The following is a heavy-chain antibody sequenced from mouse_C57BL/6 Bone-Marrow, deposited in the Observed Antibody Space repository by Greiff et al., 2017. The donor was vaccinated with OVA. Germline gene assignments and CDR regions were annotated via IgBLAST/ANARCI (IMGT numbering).Heavy chain of an antibody. CDR2: FHPYNDDT. J-gene: IGHJ4*01. CDR3: ARSTTVVGDYYAMDY. Sequence: VQLVESGAELVKPGASVKMSCKASGYTFTTYPIEWMKQNHGKSLEWIGNFHPYNDDTKYNEKFKGKATLTVEKSSSTVYLELSRLTSDDSAVYYCARSTTVVGDYYAMDYWGQGTSVTVSS. CDR1: GYTFTTYP. V-gene: IGHV1-47*01. D-gene: IGHD1-1*01.